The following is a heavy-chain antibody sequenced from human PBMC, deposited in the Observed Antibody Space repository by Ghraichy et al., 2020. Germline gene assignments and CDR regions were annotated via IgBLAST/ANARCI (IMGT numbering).Heavy chain of an antibody. CDR3: ARDKVRIGITRVRGVTALFDY. Sequence: SETLSLTCAVYGGSFSGYYWSWIRQPPGKGLEWIGEINHSGSTNYNPSLKSRVTISVDTSKNQFSLKLSSVTAPDTAVDYCARDKVRIGITRVRGVTALFDYWGQGTLVTVSS. CDR2: INHSGST. V-gene: IGHV4-34*01. CDR1: GGSFSGYY. D-gene: IGHD3-10*01. J-gene: IGHJ4*02.